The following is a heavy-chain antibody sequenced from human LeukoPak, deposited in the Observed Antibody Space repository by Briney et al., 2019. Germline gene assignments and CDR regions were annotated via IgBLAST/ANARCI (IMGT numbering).Heavy chain of an antibody. V-gene: IGHV4-4*07. CDR3: ARQQLKTMASFDY. CDR2: INTSGST. J-gene: IGHJ4*02. D-gene: IGHD4/OR15-4a*01. CDR1: GGSISSNS. Sequence: PSETLSLTCAVSGGSISSNSWSWIRLPAGKGLEWIGRINTSGSTDYNPSLKSRVTMSLDTFKNQFSLKLNSVTAADTAVYYCARQQLKTMASFDYWGQGTLVTVSS.